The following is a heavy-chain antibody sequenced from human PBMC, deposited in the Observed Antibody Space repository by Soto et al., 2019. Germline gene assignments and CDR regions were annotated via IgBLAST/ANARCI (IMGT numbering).Heavy chain of an antibody. J-gene: IGHJ4*02. CDR1: GFSFKNAW. CDR2: IKSNPDGGTT. D-gene: IGHD7-27*01. Sequence: EVQLVESGGGLVEPGGSLRLSCAASGFSFKNAWMSWVRQAPGKGLEWIGRIKSNPDGGTTDYGAPVKGRFIISRDDSNTSLYLQMNRLKTEDTDVYYCGGTTWGIADFYDYWGQGTPVIVSS. CDR3: GGTTWGIADFYDY. V-gene: IGHV3-15*01.